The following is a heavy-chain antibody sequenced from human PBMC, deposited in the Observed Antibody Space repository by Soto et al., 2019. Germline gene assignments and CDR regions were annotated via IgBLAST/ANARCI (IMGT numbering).Heavy chain of an antibody. CDR1: GGSISSYY. CDR2: VYYTGST. D-gene: IGHD5-18*01. Sequence: SETLSLTCTVSGGSISSYYWSWIRQPPGKGLEWIGYVYYTGSTNYNPSLKSRVTMSVDTSKNQFSLKLSSVTAADTAVYYCVGVDGYSYGYSFDYWGHGTLVTVSS. CDR3: VGVDGYSYGYSFDY. J-gene: IGHJ4*01. V-gene: IGHV4-59*08.